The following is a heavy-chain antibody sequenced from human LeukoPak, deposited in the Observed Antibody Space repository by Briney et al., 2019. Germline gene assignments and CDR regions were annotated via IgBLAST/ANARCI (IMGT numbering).Heavy chain of an antibody. D-gene: IGHD1-26*01. J-gene: IGHJ4*02. V-gene: IGHV3-49*04. CDR1: GFTFGDYA. CDR2: IRSKAYGGTT. CDR3: TRGRRSGSYNRPYFDY. Sequence: PGRSLRLSCTASGFTFGDYAMSWVRQAPGKGLEWVGFIRSKAYGGTTEYAASVKGRFTISRDDSKSIAYLQMSSLKTEDTAVYYCTRGRRSGSYNRPYFDYWGQGTLVTVSS.